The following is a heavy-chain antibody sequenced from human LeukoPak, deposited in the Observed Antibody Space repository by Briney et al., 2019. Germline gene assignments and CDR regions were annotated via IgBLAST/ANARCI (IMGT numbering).Heavy chain of an antibody. Sequence: PSETLSLTCSVSGDSITSAGYYWGWIRQPPGKGLEWIGSIYYSANAYYNPSLKSRVTISVDASKNQFSLNLNSVAAADTAVYYCARSPRGDYAYRGYSYPCFDPWGQGTLVTVSS. CDR1: GDSITSAGYY. J-gene: IGHJ5*02. D-gene: IGHD3-22*01. V-gene: IGHV4-39*07. CDR2: IYYSANA. CDR3: ARSPRGDYAYRGYSYPCFDP.